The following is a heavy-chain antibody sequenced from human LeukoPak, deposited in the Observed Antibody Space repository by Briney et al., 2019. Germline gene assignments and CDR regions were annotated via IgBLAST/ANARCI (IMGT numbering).Heavy chain of an antibody. D-gene: IGHD3-22*01. CDR2: INPSGGSI. Sequence: ASVKVSCKASGYTFTGYYMHWVRQAPGHGLEWMGIINPSGGSINYAQKFQGRVTMTRDTSTSTVYMELSSLRSEDTAVYYCARDGWFYYDSSDYSGFDYWGQGTLVTVSS. J-gene: IGHJ4*02. CDR1: GYTFTGYY. V-gene: IGHV1-46*01. CDR3: ARDGWFYYDSSDYSGFDY.